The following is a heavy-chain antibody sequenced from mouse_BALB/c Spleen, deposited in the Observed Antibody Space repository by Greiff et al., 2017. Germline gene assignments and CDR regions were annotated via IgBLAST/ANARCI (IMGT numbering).Heavy chain of an antibody. V-gene: IGHV5-4*02. CDR3: ARDGDRYDEFAY. CDR1: GFTFSDYY. D-gene: IGHD2-14*01. CDR2: ISDGGSYT. Sequence: EVKLVESGGGLVKPGGSLKLSCAASGFTFSDYYMYWVRQTPEKRLEWVATISDGGSYTYYPDSVKGRFTISRDNAKNNLYLQMSSLKSEDTAMYYCARDGDRYDEFAYWGQGTLVTVSA. J-gene: IGHJ3*01.